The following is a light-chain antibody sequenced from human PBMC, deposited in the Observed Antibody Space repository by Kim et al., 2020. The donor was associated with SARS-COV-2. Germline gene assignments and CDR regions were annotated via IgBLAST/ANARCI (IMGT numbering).Light chain of an antibody. J-gene: IGLJ2*01. V-gene: IGLV3-1*01. Sequence: VSPGQTASITCSGDKLGDKYACWYQQKPGQSPVLVIYQDSKRPSGIPERFSGSNSGNTATLTISGTQAMDEADYYCQAWDSSAAIFGGGTQLTVL. CDR2: QDS. CDR3: QAWDSSAAI. CDR1: KLGDKY.